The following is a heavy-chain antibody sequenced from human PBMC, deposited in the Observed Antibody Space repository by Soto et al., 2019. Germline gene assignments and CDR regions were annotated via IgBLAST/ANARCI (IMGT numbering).Heavy chain of an antibody. Sequence: QVQLVESGGGVVQPGRSLRLSCAASGFTFSSYGMHWVRQAPGKGLEWVAVIWYDGSNKYYADSVKGRFTISRDNSKNTMYLQMNSLRAEDTAVYYCAREGTIVVVVAATPSNYYYGMDVWGQGTPVTVSS. CDR2: IWYDGSNK. CDR1: GFTFSSYG. D-gene: IGHD2-15*01. CDR3: AREGTIVVVVAATPSNYYYGMDV. J-gene: IGHJ6*02. V-gene: IGHV3-33*01.